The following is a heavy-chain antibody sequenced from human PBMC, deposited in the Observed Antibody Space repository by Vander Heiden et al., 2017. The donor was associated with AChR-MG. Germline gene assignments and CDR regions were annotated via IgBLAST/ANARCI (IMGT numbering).Heavy chain of an antibody. D-gene: IGHD2-21*02. CDR2: ISGSGGST. CDR1: GFTFSSYA. Sequence: EVQLLESGGGLVQPGGSLRLSCAASGFTFSSYAMRWGRQAPGKGLEWVSAISGSGGSTYYADSVKGRFTISRDNSKNTLYLQMNSLRAEDTAVYYCAKLSLTYCGGDCYSGIQLNWFDPWGQGTLVTVSS. J-gene: IGHJ5*02. V-gene: IGHV3-23*01. CDR3: AKLSLTYCGGDCYSGIQLNWFDP.